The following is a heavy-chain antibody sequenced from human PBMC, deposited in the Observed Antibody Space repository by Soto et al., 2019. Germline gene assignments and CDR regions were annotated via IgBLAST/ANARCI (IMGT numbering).Heavy chain of an antibody. CDR1: GGTFSSYA. CDR2: IIPIFGTA. V-gene: IGHV1-69*01. D-gene: IGHD3-3*01. Sequence: VKVSCKASGGTFSSYAISWVRQAPGQGLEWMGGIIPIFGTANYAQKFQGRVTITADESTSTAYMELSSLRSEDTAVYYCARDLITIFGVVKHYYYYYGMGVWGQGTTVTVSS. J-gene: IGHJ6*02. CDR3: ARDLITIFGVVKHYYYYYGMGV.